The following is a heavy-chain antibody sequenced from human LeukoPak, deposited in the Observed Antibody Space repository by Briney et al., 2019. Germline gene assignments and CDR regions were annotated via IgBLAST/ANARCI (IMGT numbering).Heavy chain of an antibody. CDR1: GYTFTGYY. Sequence: GASVKVSCKASGYTFTGYYMHWVRQAPGQGLEWMGRINPNSGGTNYAQKFQGRVTMTRDTSISTAYMELGRLRSDDTAVYYCAREHIAAAGLYYYYGMDVWGQGTTVTVSS. D-gene: IGHD6-13*01. CDR2: INPNSGGT. J-gene: IGHJ6*02. CDR3: AREHIAAAGLYYYYGMDV. V-gene: IGHV1-2*06.